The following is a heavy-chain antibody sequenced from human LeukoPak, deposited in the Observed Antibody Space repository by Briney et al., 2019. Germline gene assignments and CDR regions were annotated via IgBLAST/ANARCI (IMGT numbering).Heavy chain of an antibody. CDR1: GFTFSSHW. Sequence: PGGSLRLSCAASGFTFSSHWMSWVRQAPGKGLEWVANIKQDGSEKYYVDSVKGRFTISRDNAKNSLYLQMNSLRAEDTAVYYCAREAFRVVVPAAEIDYWGQGTLVTVSS. V-gene: IGHV3-7*01. J-gene: IGHJ4*02. D-gene: IGHD2-2*01. CDR2: IKQDGSEK. CDR3: AREAFRVVVPAAEIDY.